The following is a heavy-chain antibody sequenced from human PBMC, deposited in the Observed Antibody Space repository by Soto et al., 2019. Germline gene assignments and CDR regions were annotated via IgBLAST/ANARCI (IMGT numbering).Heavy chain of an antibody. CDR2: IYYSGST. V-gene: IGHV4-39*01. Sequence: SETLSLTCTVSGGSISSSSYYWGWIRQPPGKGLEWIGSIYYSGSTYYNPSLESRVTMSVDTSKNQFSLKLSSVTAADTAVYYCARHPSYDILTGYQYYFDCWGQGSLVTVPQ. J-gene: IGHJ4*02. D-gene: IGHD3-9*01. CDR3: ARHPSYDILTGYQYYFDC. CDR1: GGSISSSSYY.